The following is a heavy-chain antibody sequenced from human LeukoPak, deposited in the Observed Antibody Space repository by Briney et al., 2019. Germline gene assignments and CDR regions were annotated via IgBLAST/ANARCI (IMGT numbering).Heavy chain of an antibody. Sequence: ASVKVSCKVSGYTLSELSMHWVRQSRGKGLEWMGGFDVAETDTIYAQKFQGRVTMTEDTSTDTAYMGLNSLSSEDTAVYYCSASGVEEWQGLHFWGQGTLVTVSS. CDR2: FDVAETDT. V-gene: IGHV1-24*01. CDR3: SASGVEEWQGLHF. J-gene: IGHJ4*02. CDR1: GYTLSELS. D-gene: IGHD3-3*01.